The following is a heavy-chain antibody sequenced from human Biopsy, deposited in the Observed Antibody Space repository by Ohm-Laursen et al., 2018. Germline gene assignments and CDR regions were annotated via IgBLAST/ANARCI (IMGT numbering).Heavy chain of an antibody. CDR1: GFSLSTNGMR. J-gene: IGHJ4*02. CDR2: IDWDDDK. Sequence: PTQTLTLTCTFSGFSLSTNGMRVSWIRQSPGKALEWLARIDWDDDKFYSASLRTRLTISKDTSKNQVVLTMTNMHPVDAATYYCARTLWFGGATGWGHYFDSWGQGTLVTVSS. D-gene: IGHD3-10*01. CDR3: ARTLWFGGATGWGHYFDS. V-gene: IGHV2-70*04.